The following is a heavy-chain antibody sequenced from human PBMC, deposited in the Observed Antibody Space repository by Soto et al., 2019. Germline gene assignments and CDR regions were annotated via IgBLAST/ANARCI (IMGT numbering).Heavy chain of an antibody. J-gene: IGHJ4*02. CDR2: TYYRSKWYK. V-gene: IGHV6-1*01. CDR3: ASGNRFDY. CDR1: GDSVASNSVA. Sequence: XQTLSLTCAISGDSVASNSVACNWIRQSPSRGLEWLGRTYYRSKWYKEYAVSVRSRITISPDTSKNQFSLQLNSVTPEATAVYYCASGNRFDYWGQGTLVTVYS. D-gene: IGHD4-4*01.